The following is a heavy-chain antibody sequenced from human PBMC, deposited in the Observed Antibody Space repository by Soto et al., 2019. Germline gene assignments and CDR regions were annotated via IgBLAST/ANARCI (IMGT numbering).Heavy chain of an antibody. V-gene: IGHV4-34*01. D-gene: IGHD1-1*01. J-gene: IGHJ3*02. Sequence: SETLSLTCAVYGGSFSGYYWSWIRQPPGKGLEWIGEINHSGSTNYNPSLKSRVTISVDTSKNQFSRKLSSVTAADTAVYYCATLGNAFDIWGQGTMVTVSS. CDR1: GGSFSGYY. CDR3: ATLGNAFDI. CDR2: INHSGST.